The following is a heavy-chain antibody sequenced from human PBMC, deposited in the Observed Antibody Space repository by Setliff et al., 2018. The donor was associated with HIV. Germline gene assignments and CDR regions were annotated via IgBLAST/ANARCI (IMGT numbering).Heavy chain of an antibody. Sequence: ASVKVSCKASGYPFTSYYMHWVRQAPGQGLEWMGIINPSASGTTYAQKFQGRVTMTRDTSASTVYMELSSLRSEDTAVYYCAVSGWELRDYYYYYGMDVWGQGTTVTVSS. J-gene: IGHJ6*02. CDR1: GYPFTSYY. CDR2: INPSASGT. CDR3: AVSGWELRDYYYYYGMDV. V-gene: IGHV1-46*01. D-gene: IGHD1-26*01.